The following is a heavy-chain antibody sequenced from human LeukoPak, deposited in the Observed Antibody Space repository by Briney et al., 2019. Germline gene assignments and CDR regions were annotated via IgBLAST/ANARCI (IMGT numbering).Heavy chain of an antibody. CDR3: ARQYDFWSGYFDY. CDR1: GGSISSYY. D-gene: IGHD3-3*01. CDR2: VHYSGST. J-gene: IGHJ4*02. Sequence: PSETLSLTCTVSGGSISSYYWTWIRQPPGKGLEWIGYVHYSGSTNYNPSLKSRVTISVDTSKNQFSLKVSSVTAADTAVYYCARQYDFWSGYFDYWGQGTLVTVSS. V-gene: IGHV4-59*08.